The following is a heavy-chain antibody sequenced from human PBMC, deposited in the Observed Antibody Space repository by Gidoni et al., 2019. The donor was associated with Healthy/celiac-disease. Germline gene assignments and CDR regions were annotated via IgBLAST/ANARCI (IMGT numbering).Heavy chain of an antibody. CDR3: ASSDYYDSSGYAVPFDY. D-gene: IGHD3-22*01. Sequence: QVQLQESGPGLVKPSETLSLTCTVSGGSISSYYWSWIRQPPGKGLEWIGYIYYSGSTNYNPSLKSRVTISVDTSKNQFSLKLSSVTAADTAVYYCASSDYYDSSGYAVPFDYWGQGTLVTVSS. J-gene: IGHJ4*02. CDR1: GGSISSYY. V-gene: IGHV4-59*01. CDR2: IYYSGST.